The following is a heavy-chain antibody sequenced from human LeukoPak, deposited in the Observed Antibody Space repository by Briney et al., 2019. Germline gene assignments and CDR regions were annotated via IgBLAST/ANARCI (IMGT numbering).Heavy chain of an antibody. D-gene: IGHD3-22*01. CDR2: INTNTGNP. CDR3: ARARGYYDSSGYYPNWFDP. CDR1: GYTFTSYA. J-gene: IGHJ5*02. Sequence: ASVKVSCKASGYTFTSYAMNWVQQAPGQGLEWMGWINTNTGNPTYAQGFTGRFVFSLDTSVSTAYLQISSLKAEDTAVYYCARARGYYDSSGYYPNWFDPWGQGTLVTVSS. V-gene: IGHV7-4-1*02.